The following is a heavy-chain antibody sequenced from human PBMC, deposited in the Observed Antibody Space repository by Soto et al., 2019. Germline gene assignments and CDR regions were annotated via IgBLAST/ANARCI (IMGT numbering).Heavy chain of an antibody. J-gene: IGHJ4*02. V-gene: IGHV3-23*01. D-gene: IGHD6-19*01. Sequence: EVQLLESGGGLVRPGESLRLSCAASGFNFNKYAMSWVRQAPGEGLEWVSGISCCGGTASYADSVKGRFTIARDDDKNTLYLDMTSLRVEDTAEYYCAKADGQQWLLPHLENWGRGTLVTVS. CDR2: ISCCGGTA. CDR1: GFNFNKYA. CDR3: AKADGQQWLLPHLEN.